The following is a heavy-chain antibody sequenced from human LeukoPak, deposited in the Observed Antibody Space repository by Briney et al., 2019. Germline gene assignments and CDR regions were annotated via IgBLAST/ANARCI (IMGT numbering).Heavy chain of an antibody. V-gene: IGHV1-46*01. Sequence: ASVKVSCKASGYTFTSYYMHWVRQAPGQGLEWMGIINPSGGSTSYAQKFQGRVTMTRDMSTSTAYMELSSLRSEDTAVYYCARVSPDYSKDYYYYYYMDVWGKGTTVTVSS. D-gene: IGHD4-11*01. CDR2: INPSGGST. J-gene: IGHJ6*03. CDR3: ARVSPDYSKDYYYYYYMDV. CDR1: GYTFTSYY.